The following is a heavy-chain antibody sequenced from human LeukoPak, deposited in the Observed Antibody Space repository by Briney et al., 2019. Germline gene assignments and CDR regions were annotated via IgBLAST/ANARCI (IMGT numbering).Heavy chain of an antibody. J-gene: IGHJ6*02. D-gene: IGHD6-13*01. CDR1: GYTFTSYY. V-gene: IGHV1-46*01. CDR3: ARVLEAAADLEEYYYYGMDV. CDR2: INPSGGST. Sequence: ASVKVSCKASGYTFTSYYMHWVRQAPGQGLEWMGIINPSGGSTSYAPKFQGRVTMTRDTSTSTVYMELSSLRSEDTAVYYCARVLEAAADLEEYYYYGMDVWGQGTTVTVSS.